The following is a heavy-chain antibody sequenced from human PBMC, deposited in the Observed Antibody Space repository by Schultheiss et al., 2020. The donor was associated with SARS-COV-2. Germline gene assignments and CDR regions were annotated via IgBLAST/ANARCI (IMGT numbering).Heavy chain of an antibody. V-gene: IGHV3-48*03. CDR1: GFTFSSYE. Sequence: GGSLRLSCAASGFTFSSYEMNWVRQAPGKGLEWVSYISSSGSTIYYADSVKGRFTISRDNAKNSLYLQMNSLRAEDTAVYYCARGTYSSSWYDWYYGMDVWGQGTTVTVSS. J-gene: IGHJ6*02. D-gene: IGHD6-13*01. CDR3: ARGTYSSSWYDWYYGMDV. CDR2: ISSSGSTI.